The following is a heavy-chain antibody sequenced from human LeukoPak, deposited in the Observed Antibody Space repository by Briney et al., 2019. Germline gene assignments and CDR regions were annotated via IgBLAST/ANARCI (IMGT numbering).Heavy chain of an antibody. V-gene: IGHV3-48*01. D-gene: IGHD4-17*01. J-gene: IGHJ4*02. CDR2: ITFSSSII. Sequence: GGSLRLSCAASGFAFSSYSMNWVRQAPGKGLDWVSYITFSSSIIYYADSVKGRCTISRDNAKNSLYLQMNSLRAEDTAVYYCARDRLHYGEYEKTFDYWGQGTLVSVSS. CDR1: GFAFSSYS. CDR3: ARDRLHYGEYEKTFDY.